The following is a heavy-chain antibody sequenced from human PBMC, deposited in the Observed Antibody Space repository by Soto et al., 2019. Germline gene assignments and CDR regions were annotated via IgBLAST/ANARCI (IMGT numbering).Heavy chain of an antibody. CDR3: ARPIDYSSSSTGFDY. CDR2: IYPGDSDT. J-gene: IGHJ4*02. D-gene: IGHD6-6*01. V-gene: IGHV5-51*01. CDR1: GYSYSTYW. Sequence: GESLKISCNGSGYSYSTYWIAWVRQKPWKGLEFMGIIYPGDSDTRYSPSFQGQVSISADKSISTAYLQWSSLKASDTAMYYCARPIDYSSSSTGFDYWGQGTLVTVSS.